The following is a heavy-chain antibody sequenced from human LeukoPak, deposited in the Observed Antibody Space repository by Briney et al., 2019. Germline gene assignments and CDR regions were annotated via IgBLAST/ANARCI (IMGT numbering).Heavy chain of an antibody. Sequence: SVKVSCKASRGTFSSYTISWVRQAPGQGVEWMGRISPILGIANYTQKFQGRVTIPAKKSTRTAYMELSSLRPEDTAVYYCARDHGARDYWGQGTLVTVSS. CDR3: ARDHGARDY. CDR2: ISPILGIA. V-gene: IGHV1-69*04. J-gene: IGHJ4*02. D-gene: IGHD3-10*01. CDR1: RGTFSSYT.